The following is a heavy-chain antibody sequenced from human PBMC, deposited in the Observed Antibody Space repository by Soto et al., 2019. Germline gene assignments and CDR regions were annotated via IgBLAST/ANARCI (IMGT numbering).Heavy chain of an antibody. Sequence: EVQLVESGGGLVQPGGSLRLSCAASGFTFSLYSMSWVRQAPGKGLECVSYISRSSTGIHYADSVKGRFTISRDDATNSMHLQMTSLRDGDTAVYYCARAVTLGLDIWCQGTTVSISS. J-gene: IGHJ6*02. V-gene: IGHV3-48*02. CDR1: GFTFSLYS. D-gene: IGHD3-10*01. CDR2: ISRSSTGI. CDR3: ARAVTLGLDI.